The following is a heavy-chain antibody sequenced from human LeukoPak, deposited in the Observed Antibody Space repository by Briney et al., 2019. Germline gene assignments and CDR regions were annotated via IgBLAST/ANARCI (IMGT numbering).Heavy chain of an antibody. CDR1: GGSISSYY. CDR3: ARVPRYCSGGSCYHNDY. J-gene: IGHJ4*02. D-gene: IGHD2-15*01. Sequence: SETLSLTCTVSGGSISSYYWSWIRQPPGKGLEWIGYIYYSGSTNYNPSLKSRVTISVDTSKNQFSLKLSSVTAADTAVYYCARVPRYCSGGSCYHNDYWGQGTLVTVSS. V-gene: IGHV4-59*01. CDR2: IYYSGST.